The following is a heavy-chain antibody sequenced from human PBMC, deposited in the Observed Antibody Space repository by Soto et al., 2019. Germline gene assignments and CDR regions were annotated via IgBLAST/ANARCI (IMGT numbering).Heavy chain of an antibody. CDR1: GFTFSSYA. D-gene: IGHD2-15*01. CDR3: ARDLWLSLYCSGGSCYSGAFDI. Sequence: GGSLRLSCAASGFTFSSYAMHWVRQAPGKGLEWVAVISYDGSNKYYADSVKGRFTISRDNSKNTLYLQMNSLRAEDTAVYYCARDLWLSLYCSGGSCYSGAFDIWGQGTMVTVSS. V-gene: IGHV3-30-3*01. CDR2: ISYDGSNK. J-gene: IGHJ3*02.